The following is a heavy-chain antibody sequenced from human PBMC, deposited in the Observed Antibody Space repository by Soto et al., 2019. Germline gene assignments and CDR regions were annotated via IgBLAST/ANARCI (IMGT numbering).Heavy chain of an antibody. D-gene: IGHD2-15*01. J-gene: IGHJ5*02. CDR1: GFTFDDYT. Sequence: PGGSLRLSCAASGFTFDDYTMHWVRQAPGKGLEWVAVIWWDGSNKYYADSVKGRFTISRDNSKDILYLQMNSLRAEDTAVYYCARDRRSDRGNWFGPWGQGIPVTVSS. V-gene: IGHV3-33*08. CDR3: ARDRRSDRGNWFGP. CDR2: IWWDGSNK.